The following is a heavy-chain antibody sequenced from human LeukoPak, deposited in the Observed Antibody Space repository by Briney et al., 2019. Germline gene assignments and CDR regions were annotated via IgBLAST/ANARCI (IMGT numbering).Heavy chain of an antibody. Sequence: SETLSLTCTVSGGSISSYYWSWIRQPPGKGLEWIGYIYYSGSTNYNPSLKSRVTISVDTSKNQFSLKLSSVTAADTAVYYCARDRGGMGYWGQGTLVTVSS. CDR1: GGSISSYY. V-gene: IGHV4-59*12. D-gene: IGHD2-15*01. CDR3: ARDRGGMGY. J-gene: IGHJ4*02. CDR2: IYYSGST.